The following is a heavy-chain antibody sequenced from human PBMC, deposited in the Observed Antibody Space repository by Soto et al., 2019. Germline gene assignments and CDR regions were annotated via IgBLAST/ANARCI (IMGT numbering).Heavy chain of an antibody. CDR1: GFTFSGSA. J-gene: IGHJ4*02. V-gene: IGHV3-73*01. D-gene: IGHD1-26*01. CDR2: IRNKANNYAT. Sequence: GGSLRLSCAASGFTFSGSAIHWVRQASGKGLEWVGRIRNKANNYATAYAASVKGRFTISRDDSMNTADLQMNSLKTEDTAMYYCTRLTEGDASSFVYWGQGTLVTVSS. CDR3: TRLTEGDASSFVY.